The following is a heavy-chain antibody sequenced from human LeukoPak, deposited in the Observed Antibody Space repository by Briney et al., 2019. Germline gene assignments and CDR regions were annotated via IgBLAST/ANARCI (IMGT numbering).Heavy chain of an antibody. Sequence: SETLSLTCTVSGGSISSSSYYWGWIRQPPGKGLEWIGSIYYSGSTYYNPSLKSRVTISVDTSKNQFSLKLSSVTAADTAVYYCARARGYVSYYYYYMDVWGKGTTVTVSS. J-gene: IGHJ6*03. CDR2: IYYSGST. CDR3: ARARGYVSYYYYYMDV. CDR1: GGSISSSSYY. V-gene: IGHV4-39*07. D-gene: IGHD5-18*01.